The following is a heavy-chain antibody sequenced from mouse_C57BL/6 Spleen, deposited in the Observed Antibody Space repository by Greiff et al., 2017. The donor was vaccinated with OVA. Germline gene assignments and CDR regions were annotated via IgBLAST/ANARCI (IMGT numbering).Heavy chain of an antibody. CDR1: GYTFTDYY. D-gene: IGHD2-3*01. J-gene: IGHJ4*01. Sequence: VQLQQSGPVLVKPGASVKMSCKASGYTFTDYYMNWVKQSHGKSLEWIGVINPYNGGTSYNQKFKGKATLTVDKSSSTAYMELNSLTSEDSAVYYCARRWLLHYAMDYWGQGTSVTVSS. CDR3: ARRWLLHYAMDY. V-gene: IGHV1-19*01. CDR2: INPYNGGT.